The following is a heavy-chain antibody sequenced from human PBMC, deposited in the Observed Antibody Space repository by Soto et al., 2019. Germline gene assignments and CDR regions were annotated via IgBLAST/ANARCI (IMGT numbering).Heavy chain of an antibody. CDR2: IYWDDDK. CDR1: GFSLCTSGVG. J-gene: IGHJ4*02. CDR3: GHMDTTVTRR. Sequence: QITLEESGPTLVKPTQTLTLTCTFSGFSLCTSGVGVGWIRQPPGKALEWLALIYWDDDKGYSPSLKSRLTITKDTSKNQVVLTMTSMDPVDTATYYCGHMDTTVTRRWGEGILVTFSS. V-gene: IGHV2-5*02. D-gene: IGHD4-17*01.